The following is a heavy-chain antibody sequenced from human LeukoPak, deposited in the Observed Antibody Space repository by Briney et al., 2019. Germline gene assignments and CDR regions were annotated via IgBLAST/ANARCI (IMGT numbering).Heavy chain of an antibody. CDR3: ARVDQLLYHGMDV. J-gene: IGHJ6*02. Sequence: PSETLSLTCTVSGGFISNYYWTWVRQPPATGLEWIGYINYSGSAHYNPSLMSRVTISLDTSQSQFSLKLTSETVADTAVYFCARVDQLLYHGMDVWGQGTTVTISS. V-gene: IGHV4-59*01. CDR2: INYSGSA. D-gene: IGHD2-2*01. CDR1: GGFISNYY.